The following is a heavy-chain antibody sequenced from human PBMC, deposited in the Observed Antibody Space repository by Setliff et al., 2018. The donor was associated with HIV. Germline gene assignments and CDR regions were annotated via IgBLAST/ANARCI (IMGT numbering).Heavy chain of an antibody. CDR3: ARQAHDFDSSGYYGDAFDI. D-gene: IGHD3-22*01. V-gene: IGHV4-31*03. CDR2: IYYSGTA. J-gene: IGHJ3*02. CDR1: GGSISGGGYY. Sequence: SETLSLTCTVSGGSISGGGYYWTWIRQYPGRGLEWIGYIYYSGTAYYKPSLRSRVTISVDTSMNQFSLKLRSVTASDTAVYYCARQAHDFDSSGYYGDAFDIWGQGTMVTVSS.